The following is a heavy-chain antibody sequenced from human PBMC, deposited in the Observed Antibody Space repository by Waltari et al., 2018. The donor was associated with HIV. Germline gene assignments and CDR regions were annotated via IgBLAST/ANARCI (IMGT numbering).Heavy chain of an antibody. Sequence: QVQLVQSGAEVKKPGASVKVSCKASGYTFTSYGISWVRQAPGQGLEWMGWVSADNGNTNYAQKLQGRVTMTTDTSTSTAYMELRSLRSDDTVVYYCARINCTSVSCYASLDYWGQGTLVTVSS. D-gene: IGHD2-2*01. CDR3: ARINCTSVSCYASLDY. J-gene: IGHJ4*02. V-gene: IGHV1-18*01. CDR1: GYTFTSYG. CDR2: VSADNGNT.